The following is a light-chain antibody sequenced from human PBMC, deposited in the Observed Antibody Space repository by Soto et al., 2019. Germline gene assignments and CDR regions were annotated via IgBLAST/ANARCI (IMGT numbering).Light chain of an antibody. CDR1: QNINIY. CDR2: AAS. V-gene: IGKV1-39*01. J-gene: IGKJ1*01. CDR3: QQSYTTPWT. Sequence: DIQMTQSPSSLSASVGDRVTLTCRASQNINIYVNWYQYKSGKAPRLLIYAASSLESGVPSRFSGSGSGTDFTLTISSLQPEDFATYYCQQSYTTPWTFGQGTKVDIK.